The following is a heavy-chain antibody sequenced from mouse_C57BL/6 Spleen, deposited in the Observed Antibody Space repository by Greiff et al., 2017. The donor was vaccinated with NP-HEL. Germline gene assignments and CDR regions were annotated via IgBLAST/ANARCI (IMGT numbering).Heavy chain of an antibody. D-gene: IGHD1-1*01. CDR3: ARYGSSPLGY. J-gene: IGHJ2*01. Sequence: QVQLQQPGAELVMPGASVKLSCKASGYTFTSYWMHWVKQRPGQGLEWIGEIDPSDSYTNYNQKFKGKSTLTVDKSSSTAYMQLSSLTSEDSAVYYCARYGSSPLGYWGQGTTLTVSS. V-gene: IGHV1-69*01. CDR2: IDPSDSYT. CDR1: GYTFTSYW.